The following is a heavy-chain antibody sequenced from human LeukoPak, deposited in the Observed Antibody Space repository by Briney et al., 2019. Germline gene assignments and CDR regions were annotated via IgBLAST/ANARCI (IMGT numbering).Heavy chain of an antibody. J-gene: IGHJ3*02. V-gene: IGHV4-59*01. Sequence: PSETLSLTCTVSGGSTSGYYWSWIRQPPGKGLEWIGYIYYSGSTSYNPSLKSRVTISVDTSKNQFSLKLSSVTAADTAVYYCAREGARWEPSFSAFDIWGQGTMVTVSS. CDR2: IYYSGST. CDR1: GGSTSGYY. D-gene: IGHD1-26*01. CDR3: AREGARWEPSFSAFDI.